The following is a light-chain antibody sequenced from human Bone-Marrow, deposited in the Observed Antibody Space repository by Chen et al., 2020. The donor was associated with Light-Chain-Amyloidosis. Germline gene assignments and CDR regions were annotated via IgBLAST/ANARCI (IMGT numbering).Light chain of an antibody. J-gene: IGKJ3*01. Sequence: DIQMTQSPSSLSASVGDTVTITCRASQSISIYVEWYQQKPGKAPNLLIYAASRLHSGVPPRFSGSGSGTDFTLTISSLQPEDSATYYCQQSYSDSFTFGPGTKVDIK. CDR2: AAS. CDR1: QSISIY. V-gene: IGKV1-39*01. CDR3: QQSYSDSFT.